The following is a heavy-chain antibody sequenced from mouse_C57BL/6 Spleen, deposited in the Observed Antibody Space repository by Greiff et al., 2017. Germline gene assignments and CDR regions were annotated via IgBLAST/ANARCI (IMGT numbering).Heavy chain of an antibody. D-gene: IGHD4-1*01. Sequence: EVQLVESGGDLVKPGGSLKLSCAASGFTFSSYGMSWVRQTPDKRLEWVATISSGGSYTYYPDSVKGRFTISRDNAKNTLYLQMSSLKSEDTAMYYCARRVTGAFDYRGQDTTLSVSS. J-gene: IGHJ2*01. V-gene: IGHV5-6*01. CDR2: ISSGGSYT. CDR1: GFTFSSYG. CDR3: ARRVTGAFDY.